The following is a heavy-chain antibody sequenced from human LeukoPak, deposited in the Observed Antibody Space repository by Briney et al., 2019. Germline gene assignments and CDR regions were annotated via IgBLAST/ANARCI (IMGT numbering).Heavy chain of an antibody. D-gene: IGHD3-22*01. J-gene: IGHJ4*02. CDR1: GDSISSGGYY. Sequence: SETLSLTCTVSGDSISSGGYYWSWIRQRPGEGLEWIGYIYYSGNTYYTPSLKSRVTISLDTSKNQFSLKLSFVTAADTAVYYCAKYDYYDSSGYFYAGDWGQGTLVTVSS. V-gene: IGHV4-31*03. CDR3: AKYDYYDSSGYFYAGD. CDR2: IYYSGNT.